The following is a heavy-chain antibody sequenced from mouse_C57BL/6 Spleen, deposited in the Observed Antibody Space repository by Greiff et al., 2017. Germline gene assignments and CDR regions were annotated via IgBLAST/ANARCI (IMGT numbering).Heavy chain of an antibody. CDR2: IYPGDGDT. CDR1: GYAFSSSW. D-gene: IGHD2-4*01. Sequence: VQLQQSGPELVKPGASVKISCKASGYAFSSSWMNWVKQRPGKGLEWIGRIYPGDGDTNYNGKFKGKATLTADKSSSTAYMQLSSLTSEDSAVYYCARYDYDGGDYAMDYWGQGTSVTVSS. V-gene: IGHV1-82*01. J-gene: IGHJ4*01. CDR3: ARYDYDGGDYAMDY.